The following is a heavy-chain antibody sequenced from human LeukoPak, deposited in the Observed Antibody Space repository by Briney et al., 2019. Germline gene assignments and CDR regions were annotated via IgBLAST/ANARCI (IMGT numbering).Heavy chain of an antibody. J-gene: IGHJ6*02. CDR2: IYYSGST. Sequence: SETLSLTCTVSGGSISSGGYYWSWIRQHPGKGLERIGYIYYSGSTYYNPSLKSRVTISVDTSKNQFSLKLSSVTAADTAVYYCSGRRGYYYGMDVWGQGTTVTVSS. V-gene: IGHV4-31*03. CDR1: GGSISSGGYY. CDR3: SGRRGYYYGMDV.